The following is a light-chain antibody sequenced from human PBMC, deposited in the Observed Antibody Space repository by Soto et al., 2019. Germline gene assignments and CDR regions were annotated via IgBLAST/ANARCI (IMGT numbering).Light chain of an antibody. Sequence: QSALTQPDSVSGSPGQSISISCAVTSSDVGTYNLVSWYQHHPGKAPSLMIYEVNKRPSGVSNRFSGSKSGNTASLTISGLQAEDEADYYCCSYGGSNNMIFGGGTKVTVL. CDR1: SSDVGTYNL. V-gene: IGLV2-23*02. CDR2: EVN. CDR3: CSYGGSNNMI. J-gene: IGLJ2*01.